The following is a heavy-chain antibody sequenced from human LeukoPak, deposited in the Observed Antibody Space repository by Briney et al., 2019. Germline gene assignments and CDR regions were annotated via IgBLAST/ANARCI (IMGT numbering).Heavy chain of an antibody. J-gene: IGHJ5*02. Sequence: SETLSLTCTVSGGSISSYYWSWIRQPPGKGLEWIGYIYYSGSTNYNPSLKSRVTISVDTSKNQFSLKLSSVTAADTAVYYCARESSDCSSTSCHAEWFDPWGQGTLVTVSS. V-gene: IGHV4-59*01. D-gene: IGHD2-2*01. CDR3: ARESSDCSSTSCHAEWFDP. CDR2: IYYSGST. CDR1: GGSISSYY.